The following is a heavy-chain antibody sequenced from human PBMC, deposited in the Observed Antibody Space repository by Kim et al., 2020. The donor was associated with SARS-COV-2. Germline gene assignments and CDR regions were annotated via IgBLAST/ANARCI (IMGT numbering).Heavy chain of an antibody. V-gene: IGHV4-39*07. D-gene: IGHD5-18*01. CDR3: ARGGTAMVRSYFDY. Sequence: SDTLSLTCTVSGGSISSSSYYWGWIRQPPGKGLEWIGSIYYSGSTYYNPSRKSRVTISVDTSKNQFSLKLSSVTAADTAVYYCARGGTAMVRSYFDYWGQGTLVTVSS. CDR1: GGSISSSSYY. CDR2: IYYSGST. J-gene: IGHJ4*02.